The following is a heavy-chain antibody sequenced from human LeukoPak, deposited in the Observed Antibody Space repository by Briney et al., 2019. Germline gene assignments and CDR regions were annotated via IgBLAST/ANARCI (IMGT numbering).Heavy chain of an antibody. V-gene: IGHV1-8*01. D-gene: IGHD5-12*01. Sequence: GASVKVSCKASGYTFTSYDINWVRQATGQGLEWMGWMNPNSGNTGYAQKFQGRVTMTRNTSISTAYMELSSLRSEDTAVYYCVRGRSSGYVNYYYYMDVWGKGTTVTVSS. CDR3: VRGRSSGYVNYYYYMDV. CDR2: MNPNSGNT. J-gene: IGHJ6*03. CDR1: GYTFTSYD.